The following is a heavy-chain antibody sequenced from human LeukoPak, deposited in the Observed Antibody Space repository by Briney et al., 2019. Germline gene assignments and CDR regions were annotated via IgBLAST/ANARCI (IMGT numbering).Heavy chain of an antibody. CDR1: GFVFSSYW. J-gene: IGHJ6*02. CDR3: ARENYGMDV. V-gene: IGHV3-33*08. Sequence: GGSLRLSCAASGFVFSSYWMHWVRQAPGKGLEWVAVIWYDGSNKYYADSVKGRFTISRDNSKNTLYLQMNSLRAEDTAVYYCARENYGMDVWGQGTTVTVSS. CDR2: IWYDGSNK.